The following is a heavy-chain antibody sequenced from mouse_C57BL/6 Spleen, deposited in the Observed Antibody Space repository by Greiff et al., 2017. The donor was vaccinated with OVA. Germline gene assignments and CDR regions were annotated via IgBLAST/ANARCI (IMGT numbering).Heavy chain of an antibody. J-gene: IGHJ4*01. CDR2: IYPGNGGT. V-gene: IGHV1-12*01. CDR1: GYTFTSYN. CDR3: ARSYYDYDYYAMDY. Sequence: QVQLKESGAELVRPGASVKMSCKASGYTFTSYNMHWVKQTPRQGLEWIGAIYPGNGGTSYNQKFKGKATLTVDKSSSTAYMQHSSLTSEDSAVYFCARSYYDYDYYAMDYWGQGTSVTVSS. D-gene: IGHD2-4*01.